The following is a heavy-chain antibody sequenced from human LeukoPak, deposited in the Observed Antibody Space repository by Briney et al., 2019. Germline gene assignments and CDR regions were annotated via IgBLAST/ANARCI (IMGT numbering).Heavy chain of an antibody. V-gene: IGHV1-18*01. CDR2: ISAYNGNT. J-gene: IGHJ5*02. CDR3: ARDPHDYYDSSGYFP. Sequence: ASVKVSCKASGYTFTSYGISWVRQAPGQGLEWMGWISAYNGNTNYAQKLQGRVTMTTDTSTSTAYMELRSLRSDDTAVYYCARDPHDYYDSSGYFPWGQGTLVTVSS. D-gene: IGHD3-22*01. CDR1: GYTFTSYG.